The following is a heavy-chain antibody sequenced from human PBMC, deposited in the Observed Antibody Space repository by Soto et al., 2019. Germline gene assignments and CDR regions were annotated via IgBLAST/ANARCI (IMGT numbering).Heavy chain of an antibody. V-gene: IGHV1-18*01. Sequence: ASVKVSCKASGYTFTSYGISWVRQAPGQGLEWMGWISAYNGNTNYAQKLQGRVTMTTDTSTSTAYMELRSLRSDDTAVYYCSRAHYCSGGSCDWFDPWGQGTLVTVSS. J-gene: IGHJ5*02. CDR1: GYTFTSYG. CDR3: SRAHYCSGGSCDWFDP. CDR2: ISAYNGNT. D-gene: IGHD2-15*01.